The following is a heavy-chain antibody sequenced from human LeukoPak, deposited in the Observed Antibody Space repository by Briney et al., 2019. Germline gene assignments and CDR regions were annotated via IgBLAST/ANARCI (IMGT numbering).Heavy chain of an antibody. CDR1: GGSISSSS. D-gene: IGHD3-3*01. CDR2: ISSSSSTI. V-gene: IGHV3-48*01. CDR3: ARWPGEYYDFWSGPLDY. Sequence: ETLSLTCTVSGGSISSSSYYWGWIRQPPGKGLEWVSYISSSSSTIYYADSVKGRFTISRDNAKNSLYLQMNSLRAEDTAVYYCARWPGEYYDFWSGPLDYWGQGTLVTVSS. J-gene: IGHJ4*02.